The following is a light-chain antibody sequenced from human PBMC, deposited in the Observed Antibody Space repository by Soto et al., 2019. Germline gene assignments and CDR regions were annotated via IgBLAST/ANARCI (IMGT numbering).Light chain of an antibody. CDR2: DAS. CDR1: QSVSSN. CDR3: QQRSNWPLT. V-gene: IGKV3-11*01. Sequence: EIVLTQSPATLSVSPGERATLSCRASQSVSSNLAWYQQKPGQAPRLLIYDASNRATSIPARFSGSGSGTDFTLTISSLEPEDFAVYYCQQRSNWPLTFGGGTKVDIK. J-gene: IGKJ4*01.